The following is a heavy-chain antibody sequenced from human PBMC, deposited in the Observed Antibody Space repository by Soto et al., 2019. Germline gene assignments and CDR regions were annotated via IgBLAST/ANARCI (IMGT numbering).Heavy chain of an antibody. D-gene: IGHD2-15*01. CDR3: AKPKNQGWPEPCYFDY. CDR1: GFTFSSYG. V-gene: IGHV3-30*18. CDR2: ISYDGSNK. Sequence: GGSLRLSCAASGFTFSSYGMHWVRQAPGKGLEWVAVISYDGSNKYYADSVKGRFTISRDNSKNTLYLQMNSLRAEDTAVYYCAKPKNQGWPEPCYFDYSGQGPLVTVYS. J-gene: IGHJ4*02.